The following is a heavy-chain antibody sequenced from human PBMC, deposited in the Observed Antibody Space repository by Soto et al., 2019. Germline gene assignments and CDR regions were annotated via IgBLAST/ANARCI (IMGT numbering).Heavy chain of an antibody. J-gene: IGHJ6*02. D-gene: IGHD4-17*01. V-gene: IGHV3-48*03. Sequence: PGGSLRLSCAASGFTFTNYEINWVRQAPGKGLEWVSYIGSSGRPIYYADSVQGRFTISRDNAKNSLYLQMNSLRAEDTAIYYCARGGLTTSYYYYYFVDVWGQGTTVTVSS. CDR2: IGSSGRPI. CDR3: ARGGLTTSYYYYYFVDV. CDR1: GFTFTNYE.